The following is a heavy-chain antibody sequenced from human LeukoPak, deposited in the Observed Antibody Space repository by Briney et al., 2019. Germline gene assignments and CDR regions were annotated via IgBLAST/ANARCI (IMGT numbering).Heavy chain of an antibody. Sequence: PGGSLRLSCAASGFTFTNFWMNWIRRAPGGGLEWVANIGQDGSEEFYVDSVKGRFTISRDNDKNTVYMHINSLRAEDSAVYFCARDMHYNSADYWGQGTLVIVSS. CDR1: GFTFTNFW. D-gene: IGHD1-1*01. CDR3: ARDMHYNSADY. CDR2: IGQDGSEE. J-gene: IGHJ4*02. V-gene: IGHV3-7*01.